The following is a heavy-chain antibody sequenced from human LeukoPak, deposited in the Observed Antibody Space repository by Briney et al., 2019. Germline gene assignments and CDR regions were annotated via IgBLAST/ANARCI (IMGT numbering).Heavy chain of an antibody. CDR2: INPNSGDT. D-gene: IGHD2-2*01. Sequence: ASVKVSCNASGYTFTGYYIHCVRQAPGQGLEWMGWINPNSGDTKYAQKLQGRVTMTRDTSISTAYMELSSLKSDDTAVYYCARAKWESSTTCYGAWGQGTLVTVSS. J-gene: IGHJ5*02. CDR1: GYTFTGYY. CDR3: ARAKWESSTTCYGA. V-gene: IGHV1-2*02.